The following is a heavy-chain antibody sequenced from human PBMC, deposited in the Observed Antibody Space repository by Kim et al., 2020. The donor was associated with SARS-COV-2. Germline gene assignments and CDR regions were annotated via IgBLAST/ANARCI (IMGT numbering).Heavy chain of an antibody. J-gene: IGHJ4*02. V-gene: IGHV3-64D*09. Sequence: AISDNGGSTHYADSVKCKFTLSRNNAKNTLYLPMGILRTDDTAVYYCVFDFWGKGALVTVSS. CDR3: VFDF. CDR2: ISDNGGST.